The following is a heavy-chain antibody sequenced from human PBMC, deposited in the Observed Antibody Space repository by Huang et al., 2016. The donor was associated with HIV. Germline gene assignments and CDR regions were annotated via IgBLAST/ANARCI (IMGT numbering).Heavy chain of an antibody. Sequence: EVQLVEFGGDFVQPGGSLRLSCAASGCTFSLTSMNWVRQAPGNGLEWDSDISTSSSTIDYADSVKGQFTISSDKAKNSLYLQMSSLRDEGTAVYYCEGGGFWGQGTLVTVSS. CDR2: ISTSSSTI. D-gene: IGHD5-12*01. J-gene: IGHJ4*02. V-gene: IGHV3-48*02. CDR1: GCTFSLTS. CDR3: EGGGF.